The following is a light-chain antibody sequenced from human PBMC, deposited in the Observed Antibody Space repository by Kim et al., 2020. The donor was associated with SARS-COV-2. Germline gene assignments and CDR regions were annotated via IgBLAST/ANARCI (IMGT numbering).Light chain of an antibody. Sequence: SYELTQPPSVSVSPGKTARITCGGNNIGSKSVHWYQQKPGQAPVLVIYYDSDRPSGIPERFSGSNSGNTATLTINRVEAGDEADYYCQVWDGSSDHPYVFGTGTKVTVL. CDR2: YDS. V-gene: IGLV3-21*04. CDR3: QVWDGSSDHPYV. CDR1: NIGSKS. J-gene: IGLJ1*01.